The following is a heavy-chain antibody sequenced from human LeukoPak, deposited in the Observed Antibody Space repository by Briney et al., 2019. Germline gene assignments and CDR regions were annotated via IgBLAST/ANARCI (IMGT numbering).Heavy chain of an antibody. CDR3: AKAVVVVPAATPFDY. Sequence: GGSLRLSCAASGFTFSSYDMTWVRQAPGRGLEWVSSIRPSGDNTYYGDSVKGRFTISRDNSKITLYLQMNGLRAEDTALFYCAKAVVVVPAATPFDYWGLGTLVTVSS. CDR1: GFTFSSYD. V-gene: IGHV3-23*01. CDR2: IRPSGDNT. D-gene: IGHD2-2*01. J-gene: IGHJ4*02.